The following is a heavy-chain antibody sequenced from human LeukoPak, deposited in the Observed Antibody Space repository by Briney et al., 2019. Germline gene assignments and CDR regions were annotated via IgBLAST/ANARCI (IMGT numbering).Heavy chain of an antibody. J-gene: IGHJ5*02. Sequence: SETLSLTCTVSGGSISSYYWSWIRQPAGKGLEWIGRIYTSGSTNYNPSLKSRVTMSVDTSKNQFSLKLSSVTAADTAVYYCARDIPAPRHRNLRHWFDPWGQGTLVTVSS. CDR2: IYTSGST. D-gene: IGHD1-14*01. V-gene: IGHV4-4*07. CDR3: ARDIPAPRHRNLRHWFDP. CDR1: GGSISSYY.